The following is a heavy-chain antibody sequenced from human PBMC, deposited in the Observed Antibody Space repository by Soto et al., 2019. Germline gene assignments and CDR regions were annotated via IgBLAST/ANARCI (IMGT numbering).Heavy chain of an antibody. CDR1: GFTFSSYA. Sequence: EVQLLESGGGLVQPGGSLRLSCAASGFTFSSYAMSWVRQAPGKGLEWVSAISGSGGSTYYADSVKGRFTISRDNSKNTLYLQINSLRAEDTAVYYCAKSGDDYGDYGRIFFNYWGQGTLVTVSS. V-gene: IGHV3-23*01. CDR2: ISGSGGST. CDR3: AKSGDDYGDYGRIFFNY. D-gene: IGHD4-17*01. J-gene: IGHJ4*02.